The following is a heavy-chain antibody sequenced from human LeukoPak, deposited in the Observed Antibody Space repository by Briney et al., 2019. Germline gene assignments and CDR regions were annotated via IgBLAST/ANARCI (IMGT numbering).Heavy chain of an antibody. Sequence: PGGSLRLSCAASGFTFSDHYMHWVRQAPGKGLEWVAVISYDGSNKYYADSVRGRFTISRDNSKNTLYLQMNSLRAEDTAVYYCAKGGDSGNYYALYYFDYWGQGTLVTVSS. D-gene: IGHD1-26*01. V-gene: IGHV3-30*18. J-gene: IGHJ4*02. CDR2: ISYDGSNK. CDR3: AKGGDSGNYYALYYFDY. CDR1: GFTFSDHY.